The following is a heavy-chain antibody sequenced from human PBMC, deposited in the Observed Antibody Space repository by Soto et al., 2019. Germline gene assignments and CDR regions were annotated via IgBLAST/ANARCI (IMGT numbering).Heavy chain of an antibody. Sequence: GGSLRLSCAASEFTFSRYSMNWVRQAPGKGLEWLSSISPSSTYIYYGDSVRGRFTISRDDGKNSVYLQMNSLRGEDTAVYYCARGDTTHAFDPWGQGALVTVSS. D-gene: IGHD1-26*01. J-gene: IGHJ5*02. CDR2: ISPSSTYI. CDR1: EFTFSRYS. CDR3: ARGDTTHAFDP. V-gene: IGHV3-21*01.